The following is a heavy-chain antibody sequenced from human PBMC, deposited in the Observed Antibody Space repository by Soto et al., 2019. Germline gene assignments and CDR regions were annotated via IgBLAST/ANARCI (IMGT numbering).Heavy chain of an antibody. CDR2: ISYDGSNK. D-gene: IGHD1-26*01. V-gene: IGHV3-30-3*01. Sequence: QVQLVESGGGVVQPGRSLRLSCAASGFTFSSYAMHWVRQAPGKGLEWVAVISYDGSNKYYADSVKGRFTISRDNSKNTLYLQMNSLRAEDTAVYYCARDRAYSGNYYYYYGMDVW. J-gene: IGHJ6*01. CDR1: GFTFSSYA. CDR3: ARDRAYSGNYYYYYGMDV.